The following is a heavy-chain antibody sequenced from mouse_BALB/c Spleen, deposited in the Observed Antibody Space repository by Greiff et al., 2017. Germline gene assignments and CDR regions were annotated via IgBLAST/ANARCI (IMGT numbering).Heavy chain of an antibody. J-gene: IGHJ2*01. V-gene: IGHV5-6-5*01. CDR1: GFTFSSYA. CDR3: ARGIWGNYFDY. CDR2: ISSGGST. Sequence: EVKLMESGGGLVKPGGSLKLSCAASGFTFSSYAMSWVRQTPEKRLEWVASISSGGSTYYPDSVKGRFTISRDNARNILYLQMSSLRSEDTAMYYCARGIWGNYFDYWGQGTTLTVSS. D-gene: IGHD1-1*02.